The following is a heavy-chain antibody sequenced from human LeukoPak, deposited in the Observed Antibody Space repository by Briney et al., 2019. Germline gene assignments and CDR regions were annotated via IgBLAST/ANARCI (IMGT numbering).Heavy chain of an antibody. J-gene: IGHJ5*02. CDR2: VYSSGST. D-gene: IGHD3-9*01. CDR1: GGSISSFY. Sequence: SETLSLTCTVSGGSISSFYWTWIRQPAGKGLEWIGRVYSSGSTNYNPSLKSRLTMSVDTSKNQLSLKLSSVTAADTAVYFCARGNYDILTGYYWFDPWGQGTLVTVSS. CDR3: ARGNYDILTGYYWFDP. V-gene: IGHV4-4*07.